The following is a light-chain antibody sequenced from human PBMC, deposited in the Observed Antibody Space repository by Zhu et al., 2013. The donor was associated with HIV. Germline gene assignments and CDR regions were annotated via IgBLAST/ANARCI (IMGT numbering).Light chain of an antibody. CDR2: AAS. V-gene: IGKV1-39*01. CDR1: RSISGY. CDR3: QQTYSTWT. J-gene: IGKJ1*01. Sequence: DIQMTQSPSSLSASVGDRVTITCRASRSISGYLNWYHQKPGKAPKVLISAASNLRGGVPSRFSGSGSGADFNLTIDSLQPEDSATYYCQQTYSTWTFGQGTRVEIK.